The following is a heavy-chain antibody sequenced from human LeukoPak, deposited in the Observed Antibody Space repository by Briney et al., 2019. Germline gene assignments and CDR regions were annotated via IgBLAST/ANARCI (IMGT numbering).Heavy chain of an antibody. J-gene: IGHJ4*02. CDR2: IQAKAYGGAT. CDR3: TRAPHPRCSSSGCYLDY. Sequence: GVSQPLSYPTSGCSLDHQAKRRLRQAPPNAREGAGVIQAKAYGGATKYAASVNGRFSISRDDSQSIANLQMNDLKTEDTAVYYCTRAPHPRCSSSGCYLDYWGQGTLVTVSS. D-gene: IGHD2-2*01. V-gene: IGHV3-49*03. CDR1: GCSLDHQA.